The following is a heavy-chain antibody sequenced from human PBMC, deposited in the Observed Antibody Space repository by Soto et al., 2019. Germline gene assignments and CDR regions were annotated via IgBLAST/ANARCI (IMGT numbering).Heavy chain of an antibody. Sequence: SATLSLTCTVSGDSISSYYWSWFRQPPGKGLLWIGYVSNTGGTNYNPSLWSRVTISLDTSKNQFSPRLSSVTAGDTAVYFCARGSINVGAQVNDCWGHGTLVT. CDR1: GDSISSYY. D-gene: IGHD1-26*01. J-gene: IGHJ4*01. CDR2: VSNTGGT. V-gene: IGHV4-59*01. CDR3: ARGSINVGAQVNDC.